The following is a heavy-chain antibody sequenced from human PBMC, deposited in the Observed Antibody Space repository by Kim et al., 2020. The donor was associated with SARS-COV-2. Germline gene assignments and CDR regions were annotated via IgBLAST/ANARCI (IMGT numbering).Heavy chain of an antibody. J-gene: IGHJ5*02. Sequence: SETLSLTCAVYGGSFSGYYWSWIRQPPGKGLEWIGEINHSGSTNYNPSLKSRVTISADTSKNQFSLKLSSVTAADTAVYYCARVMVDPWGQGTLVTVSS. CDR3: ARVMVDP. CDR1: GGSFSGYY. D-gene: IGHD3-10*01. V-gene: IGHV4-34*01. CDR2: INHSGST.